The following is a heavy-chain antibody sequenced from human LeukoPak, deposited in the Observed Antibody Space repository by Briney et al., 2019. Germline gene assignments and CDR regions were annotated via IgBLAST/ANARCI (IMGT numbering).Heavy chain of an antibody. D-gene: IGHD4-17*01. CDR1: GGSISSYY. J-gene: IGHJ4*02. CDR3: ARQTVTTLGGPDY. CDR2: IYYSGST. V-gene: IGHV4-59*08. Sequence: SETLSLTCTVAGGSISSYYWSWIRQPPGKGLEWIGYIYYSGSTNFNPSLKSRVTISVDTSKNQFSLKLSSVTAADTAVYYCARQTVTTLGGPDYWGQGTLVTVSS.